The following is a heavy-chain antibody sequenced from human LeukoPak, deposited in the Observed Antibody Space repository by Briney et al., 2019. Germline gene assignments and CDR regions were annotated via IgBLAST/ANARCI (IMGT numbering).Heavy chain of an antibody. CDR1: GGSISSYY. J-gene: IGHJ4*02. D-gene: IGHD4-11*01. Sequence: SETLSLTCTVSGGSISSYYWSWIRQPPGKGLEWIGYIYYSGSTSYNPSLKSRVTISVDTSKNQFSLKLSSVTAADTAVYYCARAEINDYSRYWGQGIPVIVSS. CDR3: ARAEINDYSRY. V-gene: IGHV4-59*12. CDR2: IYYSGST.